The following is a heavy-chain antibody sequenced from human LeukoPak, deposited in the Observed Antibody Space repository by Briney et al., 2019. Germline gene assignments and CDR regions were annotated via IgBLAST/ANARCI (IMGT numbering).Heavy chain of an antibody. Sequence: SETLSLTCDVRGGSCDDSYCSWIRQPPGKGLEWIGEIHPSEGFYYNSSLVSRVTISIDPSKTHFSLRLASVTAADTAFYYCSTGRDRSKAGVHWGQGSLVTVSS. D-gene: IGHD2-8*01. CDR3: STGRDRSKAGVH. CDR2: IHPSEGF. J-gene: IGHJ4*02. CDR1: GGSCDDSY. V-gene: IGHV4-34*01.